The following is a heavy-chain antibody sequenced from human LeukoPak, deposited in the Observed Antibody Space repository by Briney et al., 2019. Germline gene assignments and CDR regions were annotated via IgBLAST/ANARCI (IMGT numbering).Heavy chain of an antibody. CDR1: GFTVSSNS. Sequence: GGSLRLSCAASGFTVSSNSMSWVRQAPGKGLEWVSFIYSDNTHYSDSVKGRFTISRDNPRKSLYLQMNSLRADDTAVYYCARGEWSSSPFDYWGQGTLVTVSS. V-gene: IGHV3-53*01. J-gene: IGHJ4*02. CDR3: ARGEWSSSPFDY. CDR2: IYSDNT. D-gene: IGHD6-6*01.